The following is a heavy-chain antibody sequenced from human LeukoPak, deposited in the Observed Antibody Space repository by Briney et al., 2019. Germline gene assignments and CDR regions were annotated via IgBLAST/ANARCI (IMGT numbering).Heavy chain of an antibody. D-gene: IGHD1-1*01. CDR1: GDSFSDYY. J-gene: IGHJ5*02. CDR3: ARAMRWTSGPVELGWFDR. V-gene: IGHV4-59*01. Sequence: SETLSLACTFSGDSFSDYYWTWIRRPPGGTLEWIGHIYYRGSTKYNPSLKNRVSISLDTSKNQVSLTLTSVTAPDTAVYYCARAMRWTSGPVELGWFDRWGQGTQVIVPS. CDR2: IYYRGST.